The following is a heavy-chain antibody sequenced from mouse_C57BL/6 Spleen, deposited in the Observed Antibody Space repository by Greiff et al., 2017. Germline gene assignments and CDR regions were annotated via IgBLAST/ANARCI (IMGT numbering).Heavy chain of an antibody. CDR2: IDPEDGDT. CDR3: TTDYGSSSGYAMDY. V-gene: IGHV14-1*01. J-gene: IGHJ4*01. Sequence: EVQLQQSGAELVRPGASVKLSCTASGFNIKDYYMHWVKQRPEQGLEWIGRIDPEDGDTESAPKFQGKATMTADTSSNTAYLQLSSLTSEDTAVYYCTTDYGSSSGYAMDYWGQGTSVTVSS. CDR1: GFNIKDYY. D-gene: IGHD1-1*01.